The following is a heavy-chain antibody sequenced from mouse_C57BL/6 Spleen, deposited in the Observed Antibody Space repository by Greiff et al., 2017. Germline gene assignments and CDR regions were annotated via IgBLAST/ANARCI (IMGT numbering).Heavy chain of an antibody. CDR2: IDPESGGT. CDR3: TRWGAYAY. CDR1: GYTFTDYE. D-gene: IGHD3-1*01. J-gene: IGHJ3*01. Sequence: QVQLQQSGAELVRPGASVTLSCKASGYTFTDYEMHWVKQTPVHGLEWIGAIDPESGGTAYNQKFKGKAILTADKSSSTAYMELRSLTSEDSAVYYCTRWGAYAYWGQGTLVTVSA. V-gene: IGHV1-15*01.